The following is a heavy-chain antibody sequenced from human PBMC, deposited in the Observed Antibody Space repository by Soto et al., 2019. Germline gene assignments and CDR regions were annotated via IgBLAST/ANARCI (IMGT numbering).Heavy chain of an antibody. CDR1: GFTFTTAW. Sequence: PGGSLRLSCAASGFTFTTAWINWVRQAPGKGLEWVGRIKSKTDGGTPDFAAPVKGRLTISRDNSKNTLYLQMNSLRGEDTAVYYCAKDCGADCSRLIDDWGQGTAVTVSS. D-gene: IGHD2-21*02. V-gene: IGHV3-15*07. J-gene: IGHJ6*02. CDR2: IKSKTDGGTP. CDR3: AKDCGADCSRLIDD.